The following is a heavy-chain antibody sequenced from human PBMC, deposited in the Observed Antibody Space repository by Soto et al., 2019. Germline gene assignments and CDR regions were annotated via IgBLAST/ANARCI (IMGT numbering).Heavy chain of an antibody. J-gene: IGHJ5*02. CDR2: IYYSGST. CDR1: GGSISRYY. Sequence: SETLSLTCTVSGGSISRYYWSWIRQPPGKGLEWIGYIYYSGSTNYNPSLKSRVTISVDTSKNQFSLKLSSVTAADTAVYYCARQVGYCSGGSCYSGNWFDPWGQGTLVTVSS. V-gene: IGHV4-59*08. CDR3: ARQVGYCSGGSCYSGNWFDP. D-gene: IGHD2-15*01.